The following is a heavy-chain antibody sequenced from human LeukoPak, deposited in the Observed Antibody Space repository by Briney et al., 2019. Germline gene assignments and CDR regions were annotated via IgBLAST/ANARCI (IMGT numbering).Heavy chain of an antibody. V-gene: IGHV4-61*02. CDR2: VYTGGST. CDR3: ARQVAKVGATHFDY. Sequence: SQTLSLTCTVSGGSISSGLQYWSWIRQPAGKGLEWIGRVYTGGSTNYNPSLKSRVTILVDTSKNQFFLNLMSATAADTAVYFCARQVAKVGATHFDYWGQGSLVTVSS. D-gene: IGHD1-26*01. J-gene: IGHJ4*02. CDR1: GGSISSGLQY.